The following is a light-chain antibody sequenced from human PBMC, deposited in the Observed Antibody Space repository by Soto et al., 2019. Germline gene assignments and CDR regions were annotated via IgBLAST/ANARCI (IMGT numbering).Light chain of an antibody. CDR2: GAS. CDR1: QSVSSSY. Sequence: EIVLTQSPGTLSLSPGERATLSFRASQSVSSSYLAWYQQKPGQAPRLLIYGASSRATGIPARFSGSGSGTEFTLTISSLQTDDFSTYYCQQYHSYWTFGQGTKVDIK. V-gene: IGKV3-20*01. J-gene: IGKJ1*01. CDR3: QQYHSYWT.